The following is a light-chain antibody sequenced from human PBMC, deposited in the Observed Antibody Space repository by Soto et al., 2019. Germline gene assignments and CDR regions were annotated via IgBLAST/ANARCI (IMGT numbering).Light chain of an antibody. V-gene: IGKV1-5*01. CDR2: DAS. CDR1: QSISSW. Sequence: DIQMTQSPSTLSASVGDRVTITCRASQSISSWLAWYQQKPGKAPKLLIYDASSLESGVPSRFSGRGSGTDFTLTSSSLQPDDFATYYCQQYNSYWTFGQGTKVEIK. J-gene: IGKJ1*01. CDR3: QQYNSYWT.